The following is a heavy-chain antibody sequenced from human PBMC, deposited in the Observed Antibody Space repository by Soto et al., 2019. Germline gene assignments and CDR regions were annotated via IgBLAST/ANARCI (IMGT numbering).Heavy chain of an antibody. J-gene: IGHJ6*02. Sequence: QVHLVQSGAEVRKPGASVKVSCKASGYTFIGFYIHWVRQAPGQGLEWMGGIIPIFGTANYAQKFQGRVTITADESTSTAYMELSSLRSEDTAVYYCARSPGPGDPRAHFYGMDVWGQGTTVTVSS. CDR2: IIPIFGTA. CDR3: ARSPGPGDPRAHFYGMDV. CDR1: GYTFIGFY. D-gene: IGHD3-10*01. V-gene: IGHV1-69*01.